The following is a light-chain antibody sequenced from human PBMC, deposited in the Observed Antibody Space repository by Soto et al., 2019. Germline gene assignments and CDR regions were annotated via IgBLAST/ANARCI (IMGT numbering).Light chain of an antibody. V-gene: IGKV1-6*01. CDR2: AAS. Sequence: SVGDRVTITCRASQGIRNDLGWYQQKPGKAPKLLIYAASSLQSGVPSRFSGSGSGTDFTLTISSLQPEDFATYYCLQDYNYPLTFGGGTKVDIK. CDR1: QGIRND. CDR3: LQDYNYPLT. J-gene: IGKJ4*01.